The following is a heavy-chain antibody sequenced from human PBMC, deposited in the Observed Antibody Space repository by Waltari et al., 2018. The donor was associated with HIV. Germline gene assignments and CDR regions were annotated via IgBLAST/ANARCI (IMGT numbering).Heavy chain of an antibody. CDR1: GSIGTYY. D-gene: IGHD6-13*01. J-gene: IGHJ4*02. CDR3: ARGGGSAAEVIRYYFDY. Sequence: QVQMQESGPGLVKPSETLSLTCIGGSIGTYYWSWIRQPPGKGLEWIGYISYSGTTNYNPSLKSRVNISVDMSKNHFSLRLSSVTAADTAVYYCARGGGSAAEVIRYYFDYWGQGTLVTVAS. CDR2: ISYSGTT. V-gene: IGHV4-59*01.